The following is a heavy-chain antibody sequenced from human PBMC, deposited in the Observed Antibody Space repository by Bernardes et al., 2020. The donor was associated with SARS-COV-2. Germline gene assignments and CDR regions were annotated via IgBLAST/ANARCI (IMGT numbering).Heavy chain of an antibody. CDR1: GFTFNTYW. J-gene: IGHJ4*02. D-gene: IGHD1-26*01. V-gene: IGHV3-74*01. Sequence: GGSLRLSCTASGFTFNTYWMHWVRQGPEKGPVWVSRIDGGGSSTTYADFVKGRFTISRDNAKNTIYLQMNSLRDEDTAVYYCARGSGNYYFDYWGRGILVTVSS. CDR3: ARGSGNYYFDY. CDR2: IDGGGSST.